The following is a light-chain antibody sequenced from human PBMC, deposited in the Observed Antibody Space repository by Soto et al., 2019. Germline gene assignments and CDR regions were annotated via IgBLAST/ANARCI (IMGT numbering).Light chain of an antibody. Sequence: ETVMTQSPATLSVSPGERATLSCRASQSVGSNVAWYQQKPGQAPRLLIHAASTRATGIPTRFSGSGSGTEVTLTINRLQAEDFAVYYCQQYNDWPALTFGGGTKVEMK. V-gene: IGKV3-15*01. CDR3: QQYNDWPALT. CDR1: QSVGSN. CDR2: AAS. J-gene: IGKJ4*01.